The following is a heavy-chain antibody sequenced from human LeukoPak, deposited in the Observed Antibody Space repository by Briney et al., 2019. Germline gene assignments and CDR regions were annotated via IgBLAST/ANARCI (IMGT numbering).Heavy chain of an antibody. D-gene: IGHD6-13*01. CDR1: GGSISSFY. CDR3: ARVSQQLGSAFDI. J-gene: IGHJ3*02. Sequence: SETLSLTCTVSGGSISSFYWNWIRQPPGKGLEWVGYVFYSGNTNYNPSLGSRVTISEDTSKNQFSLNLNSLTAADTAVYYCARVSQQLGSAFDIWGQGTMVTVSS. V-gene: IGHV4-59*13. CDR2: VFYSGNT.